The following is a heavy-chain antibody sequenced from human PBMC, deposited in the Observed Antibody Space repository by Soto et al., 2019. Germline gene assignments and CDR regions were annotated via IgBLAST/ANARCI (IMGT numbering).Heavy chain of an antibody. Sequence: ASVKVSCKASGYTFTSYYMHWVRQAPGQGLEWMGIINPSGGSTSYAQKFQGRVTMTRDTSTSTVYMELSSLRSEDTAVYYCARDSSRGSGWYPQYFQHWGQGTLVTVSS. CDR2: INPSGGST. CDR3: ARDSSRGSGWYPQYFQH. D-gene: IGHD6-19*01. CDR1: GYTFTSYY. J-gene: IGHJ1*01. V-gene: IGHV1-46*01.